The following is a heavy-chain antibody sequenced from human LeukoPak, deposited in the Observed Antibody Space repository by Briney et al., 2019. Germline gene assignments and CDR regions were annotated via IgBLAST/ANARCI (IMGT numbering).Heavy chain of an antibody. Sequence: PGGSLRLSCAASGFTFSSYAMHWVRQAPGKGLEWVAVISYDGSNKYYADSVKGRFTISRDNSKNTLYLQMNSLRAEDTAVYYRARETYSSGHGGQGTLVTVSS. D-gene: IGHD6-19*01. V-gene: IGHV3-30-3*01. CDR1: GFTFSSYA. CDR3: ARETYSSGH. J-gene: IGHJ4*02. CDR2: ISYDGSNK.